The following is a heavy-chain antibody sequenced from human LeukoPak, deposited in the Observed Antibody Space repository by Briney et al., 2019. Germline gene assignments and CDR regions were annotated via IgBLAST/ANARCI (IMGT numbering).Heavy chain of an antibody. Sequence: GESLKISCESSGYYSPTYWIAWVRQMPGKGLEWMGVVYPHDSDTRYSPPFQGQVTFSADKSTNTAYLQWSSLKASDTAMYYCARRRIVGSGWYDGALDIWGQGTMVTVSS. CDR1: GYYSPTYW. CDR3: ARRRIVGSGWYDGALDI. D-gene: IGHD6-19*01. V-gene: IGHV5-51*01. J-gene: IGHJ3*02. CDR2: VYPHDSDT.